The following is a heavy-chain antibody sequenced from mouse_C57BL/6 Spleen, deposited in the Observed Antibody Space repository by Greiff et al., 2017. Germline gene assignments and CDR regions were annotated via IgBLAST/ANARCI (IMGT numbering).Heavy chain of an antibody. CDR3: VREGYYGSSSYWYFDV. CDR1: GFTFNTYA. V-gene: IGHV10-3*01. Sequence: VQLQQSGGGLVQPKGSLKLSCAASGFTFNTYAMHWVRQAPGKGLEWVARIRSKSSNYATYYADSVKDRFTISRDDSQSMLYLQMNNLKTEDTAMYYCVREGYYGSSSYWYFDVWGTGTTVTVAS. J-gene: IGHJ1*03. CDR2: IRSKSSNYAT. D-gene: IGHD1-1*01.